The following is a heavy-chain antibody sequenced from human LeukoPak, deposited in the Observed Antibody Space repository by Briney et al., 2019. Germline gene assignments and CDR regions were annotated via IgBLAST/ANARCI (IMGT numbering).Heavy chain of an antibody. Sequence: ASVKVSCKASGGTFSSYAISWVRQAPGQGLEWMGGIIPIFGTANYAQKFQGRVTITADESTSTAYMELSSLRSEDTAVHYCAREQYSRNYYYYGMDVWGQGTTVTVSS. D-gene: IGHD6-6*01. V-gene: IGHV1-69*13. CDR2: IIPIFGTA. CDR1: GGTFSSYA. J-gene: IGHJ6*02. CDR3: AREQYSRNYYYYGMDV.